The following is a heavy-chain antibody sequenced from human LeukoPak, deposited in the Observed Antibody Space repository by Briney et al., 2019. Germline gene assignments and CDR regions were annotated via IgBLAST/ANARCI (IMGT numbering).Heavy chain of an antibody. V-gene: IGHV4-34*01. CDR3: ARRKVEYSGYTYRSYYFDY. J-gene: IGHJ4*02. CDR2: INHSGST. Sequence: SETLSLTCAVYGGSFSGYYWSWIRQPPGKGLEWIGEINHSGSTNYNPSLKSRVTISVDTSKNQFSLKLSSVTAADTAVYYCARRKVEYSGYTYRSYYFDYWGQGTLVTVSS. CDR1: GGSFSGYY. D-gene: IGHD5-12*01.